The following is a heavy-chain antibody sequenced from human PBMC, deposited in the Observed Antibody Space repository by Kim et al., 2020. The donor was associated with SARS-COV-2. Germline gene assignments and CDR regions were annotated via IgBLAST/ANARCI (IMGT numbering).Heavy chain of an antibody. Sequence: GGSLRLSCAASGLTFSNYWMSWVRQAPGKGLEWVANMITDGSQKYYVDSVKGRFTISRDNAKKSVDLQMNGLRAEDTAVYYCATFWSGYFDYWGQGTVV. D-gene: IGHD3-3*01. V-gene: IGHV3-7*01. J-gene: IGHJ4*02. CDR3: ATFWSGYFDY. CDR2: MITDGSQK. CDR1: GLTFSNYW.